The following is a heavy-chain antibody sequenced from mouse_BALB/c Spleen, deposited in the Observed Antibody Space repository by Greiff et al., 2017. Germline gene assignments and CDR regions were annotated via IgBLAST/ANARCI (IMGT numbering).Heavy chain of an antibody. V-gene: IGHV5-12-1*01. CDR3: ARRKDDYLFDY. CDR2: ISSGGGST. CDR1: GFAFSSYD. J-gene: IGHJ2*01. D-gene: IGHD2-4*01. Sequence: EVKLMESGGGLVKPGGSLKLSCAASGFAFSSYDMSWVRQTPEKRLEWVAYISSGGGSTYYPDTVKGRFTISRDNAKNTLYLQMSSLKSEDTAMYYCARRKDDYLFDYWGQGTTLTVSS.